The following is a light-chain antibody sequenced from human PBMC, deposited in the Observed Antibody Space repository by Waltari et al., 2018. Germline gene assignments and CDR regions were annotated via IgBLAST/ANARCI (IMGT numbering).Light chain of an antibody. Sequence: QSALTQPPSTSGSPGQSVTIPCTGTSSYVAVYNYVSWYQQHPGKAPKLLIYEVSKRPSGVPDRFSGSKSGNTASLTVSGLQAEDEADYYCSSYAGSNNLVFGGGTKLTVL. CDR1: SSYVAVYNY. J-gene: IGLJ2*01. CDR2: EVS. V-gene: IGLV2-8*01. CDR3: SSYAGSNNLV.